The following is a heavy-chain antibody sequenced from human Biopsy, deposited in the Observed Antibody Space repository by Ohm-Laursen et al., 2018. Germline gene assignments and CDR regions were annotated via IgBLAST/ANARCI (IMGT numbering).Heavy chain of an antibody. CDR1: GFTFSSYW. J-gene: IGHJ6*02. V-gene: IGHV3-74*03. Sequence: SLRLSCAASGFTFSSYWMNWVRQVPGKGLVWVATINKDGSTLQYVDSVRGRFTISRDNAKNTLHPQMNSLRADDTAIYYCAKDLHNYGMDVWGQGTTVTVSS. CDR3: AKDLHNYGMDV. CDR2: INKDGSTL.